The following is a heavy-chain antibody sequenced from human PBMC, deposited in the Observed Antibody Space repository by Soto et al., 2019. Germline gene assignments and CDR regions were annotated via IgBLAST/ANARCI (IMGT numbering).Heavy chain of an antibody. Sequence: QVQLVQSWAEVKKPGSSVKVSCKASGGTFSSYAISWVRQAPGQGLEWMGGIIPIFGTANYAQKFQGRVTITADESTSTAYMELSSLRSEDTAVYYCARDRPEVDIVATHPTYWFDPWGQGTLVTVSS. V-gene: IGHV1-69*12. CDR2: IIPIFGTA. CDR1: GGTFSSYA. CDR3: ARDRPEVDIVATHPTYWFDP. J-gene: IGHJ5*02. D-gene: IGHD5-12*01.